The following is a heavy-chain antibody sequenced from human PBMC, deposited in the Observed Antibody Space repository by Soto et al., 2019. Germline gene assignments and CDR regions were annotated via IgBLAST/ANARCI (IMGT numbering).Heavy chain of an antibody. CDR3: ARTSVNWGSRGLVDY. Sequence: QITLKESGPPLVKPTQTLTLTCTFSGFSLSTSGVGVGWIRQPPGKALEWLAFLYWDDDKRYSPSLKSRLTITKDPSKTQVLLTMTTMDPVDTATYYCARTSVNWGSRGLVDYWGQGTLVTVAS. J-gene: IGHJ4*02. D-gene: IGHD7-27*01. V-gene: IGHV2-5*02. CDR1: GFSLSTSGVG. CDR2: LYWDDDK.